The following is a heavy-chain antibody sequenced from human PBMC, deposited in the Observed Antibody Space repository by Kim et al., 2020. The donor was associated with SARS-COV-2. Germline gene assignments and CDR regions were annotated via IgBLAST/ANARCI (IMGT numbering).Heavy chain of an antibody. V-gene: IGHV5-51*01. Sequence: SPSVQGQVTISADKSISTAYLQWSSLKASDPAMYYCATPYGSGSYSFDYWGQGTLVTVSS. D-gene: IGHD3-10*01. CDR3: ATPYGSGSYSFDY. J-gene: IGHJ4*02.